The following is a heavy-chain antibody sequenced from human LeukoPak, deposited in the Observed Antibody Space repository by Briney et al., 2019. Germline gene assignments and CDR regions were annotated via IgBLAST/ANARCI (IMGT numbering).Heavy chain of an antibody. D-gene: IGHD3-3*01. V-gene: IGHV3-23*01. CDR2: ISGSGGST. J-gene: IGHJ4*02. CDR3: AKGGYYDFWSGFDY. Sequence: GRSLRLSCAASGFTFSSYAMSWVRQAPGKGLEWVSAISGSGGSTYYADSVKGRFTISRDNSKNTLYLQMNSLRAEDTAVYYCAKGGYYDFWSGFDYWGQGTLVTVSS. CDR1: GFTFSSYA.